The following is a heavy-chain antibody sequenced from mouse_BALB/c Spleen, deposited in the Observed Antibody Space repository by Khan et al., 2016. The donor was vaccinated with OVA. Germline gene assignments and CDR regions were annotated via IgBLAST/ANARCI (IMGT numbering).Heavy chain of an antibody. CDR3: AREASNLDFSFAY. J-gene: IGHJ3*01. D-gene: IGHD4-1*01. Sequence: VQLQQSGPDLVKPGASVKMSCKASGYTFTNYVMHWVKQKPGRGLEWIGYINPYNDGIRYNEKFKDKATLTSDKSSSTAYMELSSLTSEDSAVYYCAREASNLDFSFAYWGQGTLVTVSA. V-gene: IGHV1S136*01. CDR1: GYTFTNYV. CDR2: INPYNDGI.